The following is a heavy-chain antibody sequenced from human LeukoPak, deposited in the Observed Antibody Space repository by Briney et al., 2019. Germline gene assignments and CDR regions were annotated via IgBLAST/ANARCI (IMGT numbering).Heavy chain of an antibody. CDR1: GGSFSGYY. V-gene: IGHV4-34*01. Sequence: SETLSLTCAVYGGSFSGYYWSWIRQPPGKGLEWIGEINHSGSTNYNPSLKSRVTISVDTSKNQFSLKLSSVTAADTAVHYCARVKRLGQRITNRRVAFDIWGQGTMSPSLQ. J-gene: IGHJ3*02. D-gene: IGHD1/OR15-1a*01. CDR2: INHSGST. CDR3: ARVKRLGQRITNRRVAFDI.